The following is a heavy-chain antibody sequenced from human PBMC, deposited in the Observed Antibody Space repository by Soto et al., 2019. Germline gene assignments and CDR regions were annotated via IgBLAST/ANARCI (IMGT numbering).Heavy chain of an antibody. CDR2: IIPIFGTA. D-gene: IGHD6-19*01. V-gene: IGHV1-69*12. J-gene: IGHJ1*01. CDR1: GGTFSSYA. CDR3: ASPGGYSSGWSRVAPKYFQH. Sequence: QVQLVQSGAEVKKPGSSVKVSCKASGGTFSSYAISWVRQAPGQGLEWMGGIIPIFGTANYAQKFQGRVTITADESTSTAYMELSSLRSEDTAVYYCASPGGYSSGWSRVAPKYFQHWGQGTLVTVSS.